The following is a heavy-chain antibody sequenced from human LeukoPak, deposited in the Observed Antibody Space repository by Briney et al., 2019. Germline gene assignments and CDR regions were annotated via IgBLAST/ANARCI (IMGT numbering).Heavy chain of an antibody. V-gene: IGHV3-30-3*01. CDR2: ISYDGSNK. CDR1: GFTFSSYA. Sequence: GGSLRLSCAASGFTFSSYAMHWVRQAPGKGLEWVAVISYDGSNKYYADSVKGRFTISRDNSKNTLYLQMNSLRAEDTAVYYCAKEKPYYFDYWGQGTLVTVSS. J-gene: IGHJ4*02. CDR3: AKEKPYYFDY.